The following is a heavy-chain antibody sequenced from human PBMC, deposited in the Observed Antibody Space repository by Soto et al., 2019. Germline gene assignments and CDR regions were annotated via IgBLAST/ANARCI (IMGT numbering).Heavy chain of an antibody. CDR3: ARVPRVVVRAVRGGTYYFDY. J-gene: IGHJ4*02. D-gene: IGHD2-2*01. CDR2: ISGSGGST. CDR1: FTFSSYA. Sequence: EVQLLESGGGLVQPGFTFSSYAMSWVRQAPGKGLEWVSAISGSGGSTYYADSVKGRFTISRDNSKNTLYLQMNSLRAEATAVYYGARVPRVVVRAVRGGTYYFDYWGQGTLVTVSS. V-gene: IGHV3-23*01.